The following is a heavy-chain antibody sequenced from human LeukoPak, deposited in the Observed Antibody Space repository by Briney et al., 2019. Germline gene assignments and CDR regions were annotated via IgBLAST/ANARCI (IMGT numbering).Heavy chain of an antibody. CDR3: AREVRAFDY. J-gene: IGHJ4*02. CDR2: IYYRGST. CDR1: GGSISSYY. V-gene: IGHV4-59*01. Sequence: PSETLSLTCTVSGGSISSYYWSWIRQPPGKGLEWIGYIYYRGSTNYNPSLKSRVTMSVDTSKNQFSLKLNSVTAADTAVYYCAREVRAFDYWGQGTLVTVSS. D-gene: IGHD4-11*01.